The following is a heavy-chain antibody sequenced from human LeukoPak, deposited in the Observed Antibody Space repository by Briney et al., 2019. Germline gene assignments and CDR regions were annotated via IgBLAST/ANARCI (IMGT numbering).Heavy chain of an antibody. CDR3: ARGRRAYSSSSPFDY. D-gene: IGHD6-6*01. J-gene: IGHJ4*02. V-gene: IGHV1-2*02. CDR1: GYTFTGYY. CDR2: INPNSGDT. Sequence: ASVKVSCKASGYTFTGYYIHWVRQAPGKGFEWMGWINPNSGDTNYAQKFQGRVTMTRDTSINTAYMELSGLRSDDTAMYFCARGRRAYSSSSPFDYWGQETLVTVSS.